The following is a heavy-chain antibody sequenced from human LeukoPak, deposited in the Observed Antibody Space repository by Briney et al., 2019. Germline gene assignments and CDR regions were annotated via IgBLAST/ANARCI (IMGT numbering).Heavy chain of an antibody. CDR1: GDSISGYY. CDR2: LYTSGIT. CDR3: ARPYSSGWYGAFDI. Sequence: PSETLSLTCSVSGDSISGYYWSWIRQPPGKGLEWIGFLYTSGITNYNPSLKSRVTISVDTSKNQFSLKLTSVTAADTAVYYCARPYSSGWYGAFDIWGQGTMVTVSS. D-gene: IGHD6-19*01. V-gene: IGHV4-4*09. J-gene: IGHJ3*02.